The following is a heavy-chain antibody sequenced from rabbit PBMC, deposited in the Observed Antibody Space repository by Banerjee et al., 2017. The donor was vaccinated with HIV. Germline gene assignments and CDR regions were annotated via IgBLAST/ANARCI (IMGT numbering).Heavy chain of an antibody. V-gene: IGHV1S40*01. CDR2: IYAGSSGDT. J-gene: IGHJ6*01. Sequence: QSLEESGGDLVKPGASLTLTCAASGFSVSGGYYMCWVRQAPGKGLEWIGCIYAGSSGDTYYASWAKGRFTISKTSSTTVTLQMTSLTAADTATYFCARDLAGVIGWNFGLWGPGTLVTVS. D-gene: IGHD4-1*01. CDR1: GFSVSGGYY. CDR3: ARDLAGVIGWNFGL.